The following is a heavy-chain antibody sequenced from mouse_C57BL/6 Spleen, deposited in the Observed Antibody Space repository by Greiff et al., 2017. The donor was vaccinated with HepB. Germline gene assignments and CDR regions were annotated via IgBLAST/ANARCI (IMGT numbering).Heavy chain of an antibody. D-gene: IGHD1-1*01. CDR3: ARKRDYGSSPWFAY. CDR2: IHPNSGST. J-gene: IGHJ3*01. V-gene: IGHV1-64*01. Sequence: QVHVKQPGAELVKPGASVKLSCKASGYTFTSYWMHWVKQRPGQGLEWIGMIHPNSGSTNYNEKFKSKATLTVDKSSSTAYMQLSSLTSEDSAVYYCARKRDYGSSPWFAYWGQGTLVTVSA. CDR1: GYTFTSYW.